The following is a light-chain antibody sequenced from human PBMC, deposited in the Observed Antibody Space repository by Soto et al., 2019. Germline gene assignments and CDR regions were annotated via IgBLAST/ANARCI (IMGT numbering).Light chain of an antibody. J-gene: IGKJ1*01. CDR3: RLYNSDPLT. CDR1: QSISSW. Sequence: DIQMTQSPSTLSSSVGDRVTITCRAIQSISSWLSWYQQKPGKAPKLLIYDASSLESGVPSSSSGSGSGTQLPRTISSLQPDEFATYYCRLYNSDPLTVRQGTKVQIK. V-gene: IGKV1-5*01. CDR2: DAS.